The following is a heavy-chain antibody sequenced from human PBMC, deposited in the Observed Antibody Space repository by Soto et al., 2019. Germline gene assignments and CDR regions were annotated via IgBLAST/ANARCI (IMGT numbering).Heavy chain of an antibody. D-gene: IGHD1-26*01. CDR2: INPSGGST. CDR3: ARGAESRGGYLGPFDY. J-gene: IGHJ4*02. Sequence: GASVKVSCKASGYTFTSYYMHWVRQAPGQGLEWMGIINPSGGSTSYAQKFQGRVTMTRDTSTSTVYMELSSLRSEDTAVYYCARGAESRGGYLGPFDYWGQGTLVTVSS. V-gene: IGHV1-46*01. CDR1: GYTFTSYY.